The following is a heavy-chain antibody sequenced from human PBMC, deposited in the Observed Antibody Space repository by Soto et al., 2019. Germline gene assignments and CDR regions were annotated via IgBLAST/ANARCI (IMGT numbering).Heavy chain of an antibody. CDR2: ISGSGGST. CDR1: GYTFSSYA. V-gene: IGHV3-23*01. CDR3: AKPTIYHDFWSGAYYFDY. J-gene: IGHJ4*02. Sequence: EVQLLESGGGLVQPGGSLRLSCAASGYTFSSYAMSWVRQAPGKGLEWVSAISGSGGSTYYADSVKGRFTISRDNSKNTLYLQMNSLRAEDTAVYYCAKPTIYHDFWSGAYYFDYWGQGTLVTVSS. D-gene: IGHD3-3*01.